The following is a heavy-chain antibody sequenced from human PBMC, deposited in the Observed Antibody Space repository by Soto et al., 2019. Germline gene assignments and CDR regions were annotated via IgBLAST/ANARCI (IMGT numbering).Heavy chain of an antibody. V-gene: IGHV4-31*03. D-gene: IGHD6-13*01. CDR1: GDSISSGGYC. Sequence: SETLSLTCTVSGDSISSGGYCWSWIRRHPGKGLEWIGYIYYSGSIYYNPSLKSRVTISVDTSKNQFSLKLSSVTAADTAVYCCARGISSSWYFYFDYWGREPWSPSPQ. CDR2: IYYSGSI. CDR3: ARGISSSWYFYFDY. J-gene: IGHJ4*02.